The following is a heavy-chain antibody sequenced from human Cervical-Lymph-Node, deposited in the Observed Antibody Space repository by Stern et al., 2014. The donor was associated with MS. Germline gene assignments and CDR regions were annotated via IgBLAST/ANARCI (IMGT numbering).Heavy chain of an antibody. CDR1: GFSLNTNGVG. D-gene: IGHD6-13*01. V-gene: IGHV2-5*02. CDR2: ISWDDDK. CDR3: ARKGSPWYPLKFYNWFAP. J-gene: IGHJ5*02. Sequence: QVTLKESGPTLVKPTQTLTLTCTLSGFSLNTNGVGVAWLRQPPGLGLEWFTLISWDDDKRYSPSLKSRLTITKDTSKNQVVLTMTNMDPVDTATYYFARKGSPWYPLKFYNWFAPWGQGTLVTVSS.